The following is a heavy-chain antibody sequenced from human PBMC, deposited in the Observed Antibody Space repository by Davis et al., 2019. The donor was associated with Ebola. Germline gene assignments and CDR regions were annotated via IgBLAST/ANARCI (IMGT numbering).Heavy chain of an antibody. CDR2: IRYDGSNK. V-gene: IGHV3-30*02. J-gene: IGHJ4*02. Sequence: PGGSLRLSCAASGFTFSRYGMHWVRQAPGKGLEWVAFIRYDGSNKYYADSVKGRFTISRDHSKNALYLQMNSQSAEDTAVYYCVKGGATSWLYFDYWGQGTLVTVSS. CDR3: VKGGATSWLYFDY. CDR1: GFTFSRYG. D-gene: IGHD2-2*01.